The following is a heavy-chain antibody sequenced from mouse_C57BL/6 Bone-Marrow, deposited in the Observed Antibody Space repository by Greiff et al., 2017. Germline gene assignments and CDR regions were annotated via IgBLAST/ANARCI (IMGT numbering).Heavy chain of an antibody. D-gene: IGHD1-1*01. J-gene: IGHJ3*01. CDR1: GYSITSGYD. V-gene: IGHV3-1*01. CDR3: ARGSYYGSSYVAWFAY. CDR2: ISYSGST. Sequence: VQLQQSGPGMVKPSQSLSLTCTVTGYSITSGYDWHWIRHFPGNKLEWMGYISYSGSTNYNPSLKSRISITHDTSKNHFFLKLNSVTTEDTATYYCARGSYYGSSYVAWFAYWGQGTLVTVSA.